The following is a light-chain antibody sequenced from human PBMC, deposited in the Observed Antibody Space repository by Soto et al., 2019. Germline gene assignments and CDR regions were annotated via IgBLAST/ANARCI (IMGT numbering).Light chain of an antibody. CDR2: AAS. J-gene: IGKJ2*01. CDR1: QNIRSNQ. Sequence: EIVLTQSPGTLSLSPGERATLSCRASQNIRSNQLAWYRQKPGQAPRLLIYAASGRATGIPDRVSGGGSGPDFTLTLSRLEAEDFAVYYCQQYGGPPRTFGQGTKLEI. V-gene: IGKV3-20*01. CDR3: QQYGGPPRT.